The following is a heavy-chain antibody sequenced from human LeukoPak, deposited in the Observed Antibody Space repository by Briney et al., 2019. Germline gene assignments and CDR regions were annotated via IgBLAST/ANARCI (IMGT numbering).Heavy chain of an antibody. Sequence: ASVKVSCKASGYTFTGFYIHWVRQTPGQGLEWMGWINPNSGGSNYAQKFQGRVTMTRDTSISTAYMELSRLRSDDTAVYYCARDGNWGSLRGAFDIWGQGTIVTVSS. CDR2: INPNSGGS. CDR1: GYTFTGFY. V-gene: IGHV1-2*02. D-gene: IGHD7-27*01. J-gene: IGHJ3*02. CDR3: ARDGNWGSLRGAFDI.